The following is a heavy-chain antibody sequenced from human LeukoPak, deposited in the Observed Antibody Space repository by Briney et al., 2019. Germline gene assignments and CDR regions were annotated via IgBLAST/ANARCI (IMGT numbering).Heavy chain of an antibody. Sequence: ASVKVSCKVSGYTLTELSMHWVRQAPGKGLEWMGGFDPEDGETIYVQKFQGRVTMTEDTSTDTAFMELSSLRSEDTAVYYCATDRVVPASIGGIWFDPWGQGTLVTVSS. CDR3: ATDRVVPASIGGIWFDP. V-gene: IGHV1-24*01. J-gene: IGHJ5*02. CDR2: FDPEDGET. CDR1: GYTLTELS. D-gene: IGHD2-2*01.